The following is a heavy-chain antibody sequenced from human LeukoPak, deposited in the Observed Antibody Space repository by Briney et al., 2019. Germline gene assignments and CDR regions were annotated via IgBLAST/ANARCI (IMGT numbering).Heavy chain of an antibody. CDR2: IYHSEST. V-gene: IGHV4-30-2*01. Sequence: PSETLSLTCTVSGGSISSGGYYWSWIRQPPGEGLEWIGYIYHSESTYYNPSLKSRVTISVDRSENQFSLKLSSVTAADTAVYYCDKWELLLNAFDIWGQGTMVTVSS. CDR1: GGSISSGGYY. D-gene: IGHD1-26*01. J-gene: IGHJ3*02. CDR3: DKWELLLNAFDI.